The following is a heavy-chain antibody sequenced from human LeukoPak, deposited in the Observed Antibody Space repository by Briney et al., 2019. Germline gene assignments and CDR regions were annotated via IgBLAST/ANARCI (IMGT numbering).Heavy chain of an antibody. V-gene: IGHV3-23*01. CDR1: GFTFSSDA. D-gene: IGHD6-13*01. Sequence: GGSLRLSCAASGFTFSSDAMSWVRQAPGKGLEWVSAISGSGGSTYYADSVKGRFTISRDNSKNTLYLQMNSLRAEDTAVYYCAKGRGFIAAAGSDDYWGQGTLVTVSS. J-gene: IGHJ4*02. CDR2: ISGSGGST. CDR3: AKGRGFIAAAGSDDY.